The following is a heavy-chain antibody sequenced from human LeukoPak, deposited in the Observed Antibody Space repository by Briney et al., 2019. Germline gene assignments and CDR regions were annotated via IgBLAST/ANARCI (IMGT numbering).Heavy chain of an antibody. CDR3: ARGPVLRYFDWLFPLGFSSFDY. V-gene: IGHV5-51*01. J-gene: IGHJ4*02. D-gene: IGHD3-9*01. CDR2: IYPGDSDT. Sequence: GESLKISCKGSGYSFTSYWIGWVRQMPGKGLEWMGIIYPGDSDTRYSPSFQGQVTISADKSISTAYLQWSSLKASDTAMYYCARGPVLRYFDWLFPLGFSSFDYWGQGTLVTVSS. CDR1: GYSFTSYW.